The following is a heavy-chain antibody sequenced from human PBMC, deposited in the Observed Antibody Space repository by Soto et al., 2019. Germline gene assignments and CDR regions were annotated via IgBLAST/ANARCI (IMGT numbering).Heavy chain of an antibody. J-gene: IGHJ4*02. V-gene: IGHV3-21*01. CDR2: ISSGSSDT. CDR1: GFTFSSYA. CDR3: ARVAY. Sequence: PGGSLRLSCAASGFTFSSYAMSWVHQAPGKGLEWVASISSGSSDTWYADSVKGRFIISRDNAQNSLFLQMNTLRPEDTAMYYCARVAYWGPGTQVTVSS.